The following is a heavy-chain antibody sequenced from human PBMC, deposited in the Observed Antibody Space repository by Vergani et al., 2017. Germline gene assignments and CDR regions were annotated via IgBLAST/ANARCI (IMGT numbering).Heavy chain of an antibody. CDR3: AKNMVRGVIGY. CDR1: GFTFSGSA. D-gene: IGHD3-10*01. CDR2: IRSKAHSYAT. J-gene: IGHJ4*02. Sequence: EVQLVESGGGLVQPGGSLKLSCVASGFTFSGSAMHWVRQASGKGLEWVGRIRSKAHSYATTYAASVNGRFTISRDDSKNTAYLQMDSLKTEDTAVYYCAKNMVRGVIGYWGQGTLVTVSS. V-gene: IGHV3-73*02.